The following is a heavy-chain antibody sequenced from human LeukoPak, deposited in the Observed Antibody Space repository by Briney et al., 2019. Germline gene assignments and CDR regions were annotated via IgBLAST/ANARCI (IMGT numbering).Heavy chain of an antibody. CDR3: ARGATVTTFVSSQRDYYYYHGMDV. Sequence: GGSLRLSCAASGFTFSNYGMHWVRQAPGKGLEWVAVIWYDGSNKYYADSVNGRFTISRDNSKNTLYLQMNSLRAEDTAVYYCARGATVTTFVSSQRDYYYYHGMDVWGQGTTVTVSS. CDR2: IWYDGSNK. CDR1: GFTFSNYG. J-gene: IGHJ6*02. V-gene: IGHV3-33*01. D-gene: IGHD4-17*01.